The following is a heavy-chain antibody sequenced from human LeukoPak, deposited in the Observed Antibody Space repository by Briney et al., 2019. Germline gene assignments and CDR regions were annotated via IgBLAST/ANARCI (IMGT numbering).Heavy chain of an antibody. J-gene: IGHJ4*02. V-gene: IGHV4-38-2*01. CDR2: IYHSGST. Sequence: SETLSPTCSVSGYSISSGYYWGWIRQPPGKGLEWIGSIYHSGSTYYNPSLKSRVTISVDTSKNQFSLKLSSVTAADTAVYYCASLSGWYYFDYWGQGTLVTVSS. D-gene: IGHD6-19*01. CDR3: ASLSGWYYFDY. CDR1: GYSISSGYY.